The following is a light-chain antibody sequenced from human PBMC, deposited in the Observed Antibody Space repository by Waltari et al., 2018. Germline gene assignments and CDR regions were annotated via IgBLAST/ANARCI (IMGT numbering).Light chain of an antibody. CDR2: DVV. J-gene: IGLJ2*01. Sequence: QSALTQPASVSGSPGKTITISCTGNSSEIGCHNYVSWYQQHPGKAPKLMIYDVVKRPSGVSNRFSGSKSGNTASLTISGLQAEDDAIYYCSSYASSKFGGGTKLTVL. CDR3: SSYASSK. CDR1: SSEIGCHNY. V-gene: IGLV2-14*01.